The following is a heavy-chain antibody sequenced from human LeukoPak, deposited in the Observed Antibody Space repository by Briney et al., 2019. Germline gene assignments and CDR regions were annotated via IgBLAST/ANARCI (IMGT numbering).Heavy chain of an antibody. D-gene: IGHD6-25*01. Sequence: KPSETLSLTCTVSVGSISSSSYYWGWIRQPPGKGLEWIGSIYYSGSTYYNPSLKSRVTISVDTSKNQFSLKLSSVTAADTAVYYCARHGDRIAAAFDYWGQGTLVTVSS. J-gene: IGHJ4*02. CDR3: ARHGDRIAAAFDY. CDR1: VGSISSSSYY. CDR2: IYYSGST. V-gene: IGHV4-39*01.